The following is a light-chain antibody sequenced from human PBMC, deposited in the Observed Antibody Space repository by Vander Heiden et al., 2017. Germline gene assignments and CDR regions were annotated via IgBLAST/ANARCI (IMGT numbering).Light chain of an antibody. J-gene: IGLJ1*01. CDR2: EVN. CDR3: NSYTTSNTYV. Sequence: QSALTQPPSVSGSPGQSVTISSTGPSSYVGSSNRVSWYQQPPGTAPKVIIYEVNNRPSGVPDRFSGSQSGNTASLTISGLQAEDEADYYCNSYTTSNTYVFGTGTKVTVL. V-gene: IGLV2-18*02. CDR1: SSYVGSSNR.